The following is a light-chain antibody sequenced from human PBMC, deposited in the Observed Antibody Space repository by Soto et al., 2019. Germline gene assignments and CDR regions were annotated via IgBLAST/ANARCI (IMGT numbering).Light chain of an antibody. CDR2: WAS. Sequence: DIVMTQSPDSLAVSLGERATINCKSSQSVLYSSNNKNYLAWYQQKPGQPPKLLIYWASTRESGVPDRFSGSGSGTDFTLTISSLQAEDVAVYYCQQCYITPLTLGGGTKVEIK. CDR1: QSVLYSSNNKNY. V-gene: IGKV4-1*01. J-gene: IGKJ4*01. CDR3: QQCYITPLT.